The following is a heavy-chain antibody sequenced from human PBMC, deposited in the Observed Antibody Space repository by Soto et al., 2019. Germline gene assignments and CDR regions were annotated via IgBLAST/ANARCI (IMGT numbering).Heavy chain of an antibody. CDR2: IYYSGST. V-gene: IGHV4-30-4*01. J-gene: IGHJ3*02. D-gene: IGHD6-6*01. Sequence: SSETLSLTCTVSGGSISSGDYYWRWIRQPPGKGLEWIGYIYYSGSTYYNPSLKSRVTISVDTSKNQFSLKLSSVTAADTAVYYCDSQVSIAARPDAFDIWGQGTMVTVSS. CDR3: DSQVSIAARPDAFDI. CDR1: GGSISSGDYY.